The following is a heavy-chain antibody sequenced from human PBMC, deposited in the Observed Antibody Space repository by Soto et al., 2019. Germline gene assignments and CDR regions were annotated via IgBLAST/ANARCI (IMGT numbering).Heavy chain of an antibody. V-gene: IGHV4-59*01. CDR2: IYYRGTT. CDR3: ARDSSGSYREPPRFGD. J-gene: IGHJ4*02. CDR1: GASINSY. D-gene: IGHD1-26*01. Sequence: PSETLSLTCSVSGASINSYWNWIRQPPGKGLEWIGYIYYRGTTNYNPSLESRVTMSIDTSKNQFSLNLRSVTAADTAVYYCARDSSGSYREPPRFGDWGQGTLVTVSS.